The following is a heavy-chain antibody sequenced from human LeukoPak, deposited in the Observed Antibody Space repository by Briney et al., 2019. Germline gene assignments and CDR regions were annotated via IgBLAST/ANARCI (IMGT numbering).Heavy chain of an antibody. Sequence: PGGSLRLSCAASGFTFSRNAMHWVRQTPGKGLEWVAVVSYDGNTKYYADSVKGRFTISRDNSENTIYLQVSSLRADDTALYYCARDFLPGAPDFFDYWGQGTLDTVSS. J-gene: IGHJ4*02. CDR3: ARDFLPGAPDFFDY. D-gene: IGHD2-8*02. CDR2: VSYDGNTK. CDR1: GFTFSRNA. V-gene: IGHV3-30-3*01.